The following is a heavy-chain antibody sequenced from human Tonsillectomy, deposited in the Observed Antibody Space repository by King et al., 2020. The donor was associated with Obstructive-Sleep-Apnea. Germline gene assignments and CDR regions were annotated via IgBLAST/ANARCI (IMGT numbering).Heavy chain of an antibody. Sequence: VQLVESGAEVKKPGASVKVSCKASGYTFTSYDINWVRQATGQGLEWMGWMNPNSGNTGCAQKFQGRVTMTRKTSISTAYKELSSLRSEDTAVYYCARAGRGYSYVYYFDYWGQGTLVTVSS. V-gene: IGHV1-8*01. CDR3: ARAGRGYSYVYYFDY. CDR2: MNPNSGNT. D-gene: IGHD5-18*01. J-gene: IGHJ4*02. CDR1: GYTFTSYD.